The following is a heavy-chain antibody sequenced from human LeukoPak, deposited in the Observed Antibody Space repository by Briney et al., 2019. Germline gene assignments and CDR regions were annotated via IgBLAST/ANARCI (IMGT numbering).Heavy chain of an antibody. CDR3: ARAGGGDGYNYVY. Sequence: GASVKASCKASGYTFTSYYIHWVRQAPGQGLEWMGIINPSGGTTNYAQKFQGRVTMTRDTSTSTVHMELSSLRSEDTAVYYCARAGGGDGYNYVYWGQGTLVTVSS. J-gene: IGHJ4*02. V-gene: IGHV1-46*01. D-gene: IGHD5-24*01. CDR2: INPSGGTT. CDR1: GYTFTSYY.